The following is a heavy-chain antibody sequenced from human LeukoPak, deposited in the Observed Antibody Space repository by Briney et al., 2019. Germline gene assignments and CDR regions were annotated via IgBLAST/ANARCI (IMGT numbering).Heavy chain of an antibody. Sequence: PGGPLRLSCAASGFTFSNAWMSWVRQAPGKGLEWVGRIKSKTDGGTTDYAAPVKGRFTISRDDSKNTLYLQMNNLKTEDTAVYYCTTYDFWRAFNYWVQGTLVTVSS. CDR3: TTYDFWRAFNY. V-gene: IGHV3-15*01. CDR2: IKSKTDGGTT. D-gene: IGHD3-3*01. J-gene: IGHJ4*02. CDR1: GFTFSNAW.